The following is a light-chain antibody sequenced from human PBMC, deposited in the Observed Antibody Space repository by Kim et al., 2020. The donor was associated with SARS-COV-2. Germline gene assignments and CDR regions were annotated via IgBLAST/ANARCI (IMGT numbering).Light chain of an antibody. CDR1: QSVSTN. CDR2: AAS. V-gene: IGKV3-15*01. J-gene: IGKJ5*01. CDR3: QHYNNWPLIT. Sequence: SPGERATRSCRTSQSVSTNLAWYKQKPGQAPRLLIYAASTRASGIPARFSGSGSGTEFTLTISSLQSEDFALYYCQHYNNWPLITFGQGTRLEIK.